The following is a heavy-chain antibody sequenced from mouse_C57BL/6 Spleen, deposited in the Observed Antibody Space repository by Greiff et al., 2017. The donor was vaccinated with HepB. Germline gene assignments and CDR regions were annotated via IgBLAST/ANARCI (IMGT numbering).Heavy chain of an antibody. Sequence: QVQLQQPGAELVKPGASVKMSCKASGYTFTSYWITWVKQRPGQGLEWIGDIYPGSGSTNYNEKFKSKATLTVDTSSSTAYMQLSSLTSEDSAVYYCAGSGNSYAMVAPFAYWGQGTLVTVSA. CDR1: GYTFTSYW. V-gene: IGHV1-55*01. D-gene: IGHD2-2*01. J-gene: IGHJ3*01. CDR3: AGSGNSYAMVAPFAY. CDR2: IYPGSGST.